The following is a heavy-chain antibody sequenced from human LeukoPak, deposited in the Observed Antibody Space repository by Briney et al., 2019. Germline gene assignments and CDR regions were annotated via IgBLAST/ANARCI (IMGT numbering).Heavy chain of an antibody. CDR3: ASYYDFWSGYYDSGWYFDL. D-gene: IGHD3-3*01. Sequence: GGSLRLSCAASGFTFSSYEMNRVRQAPGKGLEWVSYISSSGSTIYYADSVKGRFTISRDNAKNTLYLQMNSLRAEDTAVYYCASYYDFWSGYYDSGWYFDLWGRGTLVTVSS. CDR2: ISSSGSTI. V-gene: IGHV3-48*03. J-gene: IGHJ2*01. CDR1: GFTFSSYE.